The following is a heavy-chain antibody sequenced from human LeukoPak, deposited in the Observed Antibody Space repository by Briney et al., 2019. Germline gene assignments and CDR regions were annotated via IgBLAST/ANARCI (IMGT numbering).Heavy chain of an antibody. D-gene: IGHD6-13*01. Sequence: GGSLRLSCAASGFTFSSYAMSWVRQAPGKGLEWVSAISGSGGSAYYADSVKGRFTISRDNSKNTLYLQMNSLRAEDTGVYYCAKEQQLVRGDYYYGMDVWGQGTTVTVSS. CDR3: AKEQQLVRGDYYYGMDV. V-gene: IGHV3-23*01. J-gene: IGHJ6*02. CDR2: ISGSGGSA. CDR1: GFTFSSYA.